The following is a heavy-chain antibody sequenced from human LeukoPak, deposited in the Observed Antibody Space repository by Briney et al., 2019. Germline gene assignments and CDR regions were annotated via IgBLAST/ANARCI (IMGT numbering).Heavy chain of an antibody. V-gene: IGHV3-23*01. D-gene: IGHD4-11*01. J-gene: IGHJ5*02. CDR3: AKDSTVTAPNWFDP. CDR1: GFTFSTYA. Sequence: GGSLRLSCAASGFTFSTYAMSWVRHVPGKGLEWVSAISGSGDSTHYAGSVKGRFTISRDNSKNTLYLQMNSLRAEDSAVYYCAKDSTVTAPNWFDPWGQGTLVTVSS. CDR2: ISGSGDST.